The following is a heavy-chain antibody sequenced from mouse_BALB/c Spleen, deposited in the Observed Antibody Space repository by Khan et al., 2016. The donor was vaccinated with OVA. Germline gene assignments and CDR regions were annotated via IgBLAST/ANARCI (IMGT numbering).Heavy chain of an antibody. CDR1: GYTFTEYT. J-gene: IGHJ4*01. V-gene: IGHV1-26*01. Sequence: EVQLQQSGPELVKPGASVKISCKTSGYTFTEYTLHWVKQSHGKSLEWIGVINPKNGVTSYNQKFKGKATLTVDKSSRTAYMEFRSLTSEESAVYYWARDAGRYWGQGTSVTVSS. D-gene: IGHD3-3*01. CDR2: INPKNGVT. CDR3: ARDAGRY.